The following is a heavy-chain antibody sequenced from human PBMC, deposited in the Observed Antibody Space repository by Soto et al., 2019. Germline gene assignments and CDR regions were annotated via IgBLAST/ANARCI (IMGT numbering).Heavy chain of an antibody. Sequence: GSLSLSCEASVFPFSSYAMSWVRPAPGKGLEWVSAISGSGGSTYYADSVKGRFTISRDNSKNTLYLQMNSLRAEDTAVYYCAKDYSSSSGVFDYWGQGTLGT. J-gene: IGHJ4*02. CDR2: ISGSGGST. D-gene: IGHD6-6*01. V-gene: IGHV3-23*01. CDR3: AKDYSSSSGVFDY. CDR1: VFPFSSYA.